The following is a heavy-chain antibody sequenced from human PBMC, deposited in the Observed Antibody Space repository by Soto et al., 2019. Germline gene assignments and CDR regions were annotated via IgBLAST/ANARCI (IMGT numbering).Heavy chain of an antibody. Sequence: NPSETLSLTCAVYGGSFSGYYWSWIRQPPGKRLEWIGYIYYSGSTNYNPSLKSRVTISVDTSKNQFSLKLSSVTAADTAVYYCTRIAAAGTFVYYYGMDVWGQGTTVTVSS. J-gene: IGHJ6*02. V-gene: IGHV4-59*01. CDR1: GGSFSGYY. CDR2: IYYSGST. CDR3: TRIAAAGTFVYYYGMDV. D-gene: IGHD6-13*01.